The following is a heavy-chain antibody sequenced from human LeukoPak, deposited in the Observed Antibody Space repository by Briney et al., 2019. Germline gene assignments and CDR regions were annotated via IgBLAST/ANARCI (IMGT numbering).Heavy chain of an antibody. CDR1: GFTFSGYI. Sequence: GGSLRLSCAASGFTFSGYIMNWVRQAPGKGLEWVSFIGTSGNPIYYADSVKGRFTVSRDNAKNSLYLQMNSLRAEDTAVYYCARDQWLDYWGQGTLVAVSS. CDR2: IGTSGNPI. CDR3: ARDQWLDY. J-gene: IGHJ4*02. V-gene: IGHV3-48*01. D-gene: IGHD6-19*01.